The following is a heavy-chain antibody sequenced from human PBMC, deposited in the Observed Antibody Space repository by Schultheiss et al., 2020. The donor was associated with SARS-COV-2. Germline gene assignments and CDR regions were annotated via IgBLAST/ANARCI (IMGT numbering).Heavy chain of an antibody. CDR3: ARDGTGGMDGMDI. CDR1: GFTFSSYS. D-gene: IGHD3-16*01. CDR2: ISSSSSTI. V-gene: IGHV3-48*04. Sequence: GGSLRLSCAASGFTFSSYSMNWVRQAPGKGLEWVSYISSSSSTIYYADSVKGRFTISRDNAKNTVYLQMTGLRADDTAVYYCARDGTGGMDGMDIWGQGTTVTVSS. J-gene: IGHJ6*02.